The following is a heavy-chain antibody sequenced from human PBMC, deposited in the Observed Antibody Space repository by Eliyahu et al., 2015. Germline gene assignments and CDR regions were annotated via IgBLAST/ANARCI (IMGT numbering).Heavy chain of an antibody. CDR3: VRGEDDSSGYYRHWYFDL. V-gene: IGHV3-66*01. D-gene: IGHD3-22*01. Sequence: EVQLVESGGGLVQPGGSLRLSCAAFQFPVXGYCXSWVXQGPGEGLEWVSVVCPSGTTYYADPMKGRVTISRDNSKNTLFLQLNSLRAEDTAVYYCVRGEDDSSGYYRHWYFDLWGRGTLVTVSS. CDR2: VCPSGTT. J-gene: IGHJ2*01. CDR1: QFPVXGYC.